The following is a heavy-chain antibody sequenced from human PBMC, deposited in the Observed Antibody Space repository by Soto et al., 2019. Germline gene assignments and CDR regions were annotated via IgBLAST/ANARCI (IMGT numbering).Heavy chain of an antibody. J-gene: IGHJ4*02. D-gene: IGHD1-1*01. CDR1: GLKFSDYT. V-gene: IGHV3-21*01. CDR2: INGNSAYI. Sequence: GGSLRLSCAASGLKFSDYTMNWARQAPGKGLEWFSSINGNSAYIYYAHSVKGRFTISRDNAKNPIYLQMSSLTVDDTAVYYCAKSGGPGMSLFDFWGQGTLVTVSS. CDR3: AKSGGPGMSLFDF.